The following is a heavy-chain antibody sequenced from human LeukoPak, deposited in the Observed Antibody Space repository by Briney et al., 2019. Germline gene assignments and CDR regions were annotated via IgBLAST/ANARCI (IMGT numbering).Heavy chain of an antibody. D-gene: IGHD6-13*01. Sequence: ASVKVSCRVSGYTLTELSMHWVRQAPGKGLEWMGGFDPEDGETIYAQKFQGRVTITADKYTSTVYMELSNLGSEDTAMYYCARARRSDNSWYDYWGQGTLVTVSS. V-gene: IGHV1-24*01. J-gene: IGHJ4*02. CDR3: ARARRSDNSWYDY. CDR1: GYTLTELS. CDR2: FDPEDGET.